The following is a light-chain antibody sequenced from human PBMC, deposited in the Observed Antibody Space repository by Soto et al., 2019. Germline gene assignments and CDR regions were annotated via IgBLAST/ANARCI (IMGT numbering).Light chain of an antibody. V-gene: IGKV1-39*01. CDR2: AAS. CDR1: QSITSN. CDR3: QQSSRSPPT. J-gene: IGKJ1*01. Sequence: DIHMTQSPSSPSASVGDTVTLTCRASQSITSNLNWYQQKPGKAPKXXILAASSLQRGVPSRFSGRRSGPEFTLTISSLQPEDFATYYCQQSSRSPPTFGQGTKVDIK.